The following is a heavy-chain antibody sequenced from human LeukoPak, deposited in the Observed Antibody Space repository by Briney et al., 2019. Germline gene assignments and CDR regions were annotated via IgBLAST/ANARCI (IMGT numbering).Heavy chain of an antibody. Sequence: PGGSLGLSCAAPGFPFSSNSINWFRKVPGKGLEWVSSISSSSSYIYYADSVKGRFTISRDNAKNSLYLQMNSLRAEDTAVYYCARLLDWRFDYWGQGTLVTVSS. CDR3: ARLLDWRFDY. V-gene: IGHV3-21*01. CDR2: ISSSSSYI. CDR1: GFPFSSNS. D-gene: IGHD3-9*01. J-gene: IGHJ4*02.